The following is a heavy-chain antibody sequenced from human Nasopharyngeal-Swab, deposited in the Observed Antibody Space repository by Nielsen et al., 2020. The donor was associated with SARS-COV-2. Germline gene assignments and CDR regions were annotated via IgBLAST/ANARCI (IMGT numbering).Heavy chain of an antibody. Sequence: ASAKVSCKASGDTFTSYDSNWVRQATGQGLEWMGWMNPNSGNTGYAQKFQGRVTMTRNTNISTAYMELSSLRSEDTAVYYCAGRGYIYGSRAVRGAFDIWGQGTMVTVSS. J-gene: IGHJ3*02. CDR2: MNPNSGNT. CDR1: GDTFTSYD. CDR3: AGRGYIYGSRAVRGAFDI. D-gene: IGHD5-18*01. V-gene: IGHV1-8*01.